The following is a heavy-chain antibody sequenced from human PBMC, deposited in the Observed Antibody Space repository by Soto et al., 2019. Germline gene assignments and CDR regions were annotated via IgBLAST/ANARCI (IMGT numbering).Heavy chain of an antibody. D-gene: IGHD3-3*01. CDR2: INPNGGST. CDR1: GYTFSNYY. V-gene: IGHV1-46*01. Sequence: ASVKVSCKASGYTFSNYYIHWVRQAPGQGLEWMGIINPNGGSTTYAQKFQGRVTMTRDTSTSTVYMELSSLTSEDTALYYCARDGWFSALRMPFGLDVWGQGTTVTVSS. J-gene: IGHJ6*02. CDR3: ARDGWFSALRMPFGLDV.